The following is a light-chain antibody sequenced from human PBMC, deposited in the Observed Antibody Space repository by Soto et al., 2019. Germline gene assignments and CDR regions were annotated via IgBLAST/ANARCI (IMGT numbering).Light chain of an antibody. Sequence: DIQMTQCPSTLSVSVGDRVTITCRSSQGASSWLAWYQQKPGKAPKLLIYDASSLESGVTTRFSGSASGTEFSLTISSLQPYDFATYYCQQYNSYPLTYGGRTKVDI. CDR3: QQYNSYPLT. J-gene: IGKJ4*01. CDR2: DAS. V-gene: IGKV1-5*01. CDR1: QGASSW.